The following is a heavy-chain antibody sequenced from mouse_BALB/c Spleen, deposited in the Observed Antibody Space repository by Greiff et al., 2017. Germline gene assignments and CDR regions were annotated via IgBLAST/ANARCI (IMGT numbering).Heavy chain of an antibody. V-gene: IGHV5-4*02. Sequence: EVMLVESGGGLVKPGGSLKLSCAASGFTFSDYYMYWVRQTPEKRLEWVATISDGGSYTYYPDSVKGRFTISRDNAKNNLYLQMSSLKSEDTAMYYCARDGRDWFAYWGQGTLVTVSA. CDR1: GFTFSDYY. J-gene: IGHJ3*01. CDR3: ARDGRDWFAY. CDR2: ISDGGSYT.